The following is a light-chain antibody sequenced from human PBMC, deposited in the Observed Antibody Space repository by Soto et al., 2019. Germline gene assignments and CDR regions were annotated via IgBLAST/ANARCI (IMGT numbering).Light chain of an antibody. J-gene: IGKJ4*01. V-gene: IGKV1-9*01. CDR3: QQVKTYPRT. CDR2: EES. CDR1: QAVPNN. Sequence: DIHLTQSPTFLSASVGHRVTITCRPSQAVPNNMAWYQQKPGKPPKLLIYEESTLHSGVPSRFSGRKSGTQFTLTIDSLQPEDFATYYCQQVKTYPRTFGGGTKVEIK.